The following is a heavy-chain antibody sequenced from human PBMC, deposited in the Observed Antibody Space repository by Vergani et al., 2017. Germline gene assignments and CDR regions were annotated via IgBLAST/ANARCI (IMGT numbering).Heavy chain of an antibody. Sequence: QVQLVQSGSEVRKPGASVKVSCQVSGYSLTELTIHWVRQAPGKGLEWMGGFDPEHGEVTFAHHIQGRVTMTEDRSTDTAYMELSSLRPEDTALYYCAIVADYEESSGYYLCYRVQGTLVTVCS. CDR2: FDPEHGEV. J-gene: IGHJ4*02. D-gene: IGHD3-22*01. CDR1: GYSLTELT. V-gene: IGHV1-24*01. CDR3: AIVADYEESSGYYLCY.